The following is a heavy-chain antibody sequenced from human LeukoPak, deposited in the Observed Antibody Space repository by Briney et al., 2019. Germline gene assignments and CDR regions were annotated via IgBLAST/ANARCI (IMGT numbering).Heavy chain of an antibody. J-gene: IGHJ5*02. CDR3: ARNLGSYRIAAAGTGWFDP. Sequence: SETLSLTCTVSGGLISISTYYWGWIRQPPGKGLEWIGSIYYSGTTHYNPSLKSRVTIAVDTSKNQFSLKLSSVTAADTAVYYCARNLGSYRIAAAGTGWFDPWGQGTLVTVSS. CDR2: IYYSGTT. D-gene: IGHD6-13*01. V-gene: IGHV4-39*07. CDR1: GGLISISTYY.